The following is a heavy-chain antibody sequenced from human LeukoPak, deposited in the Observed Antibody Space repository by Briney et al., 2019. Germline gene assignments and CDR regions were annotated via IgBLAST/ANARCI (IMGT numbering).Heavy chain of an antibody. Sequence: SETLSLTCTVSGGSISSSSYYWGWIRQPPGKGLEWIGSIYYSGGTYYNPSLKSRVTISVDTSKNQFSLKLSSVTAADTAVYYCARVIFVAAAGTVYFDYWGQGTLVTVSS. D-gene: IGHD6-13*01. CDR3: ARVIFVAAAGTVYFDY. CDR1: GGSISSSSYY. V-gene: IGHV4-39*07. J-gene: IGHJ4*02. CDR2: IYYSGGT.